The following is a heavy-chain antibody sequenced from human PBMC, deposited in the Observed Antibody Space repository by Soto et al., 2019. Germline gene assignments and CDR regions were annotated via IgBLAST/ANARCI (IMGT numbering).Heavy chain of an antibody. J-gene: IGHJ4*02. D-gene: IGHD3-10*01. CDR1: RFSLANYP. Sequence: GGTLRLSCLASRFSLANYPLNWVRQTPGQGLEWISYCRPRGDTISYADSVEGRFTISRDNARNSLALHMSSLRDEDSALYYCAQGPHTNVGWRYYLESWGQGGPVTVSS. CDR2: CRPRGDTI. V-gene: IGHV3-48*02. CDR3: AQGPHTNVGWRYYLES.